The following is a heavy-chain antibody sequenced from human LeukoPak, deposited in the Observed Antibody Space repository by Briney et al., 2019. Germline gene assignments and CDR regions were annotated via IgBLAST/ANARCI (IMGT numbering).Heavy chain of an antibody. CDR3: AREAGYSSGWYYY. J-gene: IGHJ4*02. D-gene: IGHD6-19*01. Sequence: SVKVSCKASGGTFSSYAISWVRQAPGQGLEWMGGIIPIFGTANYAQKFQGRVTITADESTSTAYMEPSSLRSEDTAVYYCAREAGYSSGWYYYWGQGTLVTVSS. CDR1: GGTFSSYA. V-gene: IGHV1-69*13. CDR2: IIPIFGTA.